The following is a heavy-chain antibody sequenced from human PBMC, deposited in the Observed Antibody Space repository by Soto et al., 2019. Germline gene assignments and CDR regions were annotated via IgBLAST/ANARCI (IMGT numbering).Heavy chain of an antibody. CDR2: ISSSSSYI. D-gene: IGHD2-2*01. V-gene: IGHV3-21*01. CDR3: ARDAENIVVVPAAIDY. Sequence: GGSLRLSCAASGFIFSSYSMNWVRQAPGKGLEWVSSISSSSSYIYYADSVKGRFIISRDNAKNSLYLQMNSLRAEDTAVYYCARDAENIVVVPAAIDYWGQGTLVTVSS. CDR1: GFIFSSYS. J-gene: IGHJ4*02.